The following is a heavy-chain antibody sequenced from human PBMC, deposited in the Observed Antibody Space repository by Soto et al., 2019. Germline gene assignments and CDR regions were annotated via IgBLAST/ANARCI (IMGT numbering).Heavy chain of an antibody. J-gene: IGHJ6*02. Sequence: QVQLVQSGAEVKKPGSSVKVSCKASGGTFSSYAISWVRQAPGQGLEWMGGIIPIFGTANYAQKFQGSVTITADESTSTAYMELSSLRSEDTAVYYCARNIGGLAAAGRYYYYGMDVWGQGTTVTVSS. V-gene: IGHV1-69*01. CDR3: ARNIGGLAAAGRYYYYGMDV. CDR2: IIPIFGTA. D-gene: IGHD6-13*01. CDR1: GGTFSSYA.